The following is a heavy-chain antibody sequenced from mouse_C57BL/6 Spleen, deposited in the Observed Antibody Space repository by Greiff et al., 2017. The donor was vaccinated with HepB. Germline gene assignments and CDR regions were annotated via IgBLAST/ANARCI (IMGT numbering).Heavy chain of an antibody. V-gene: IGHV1-7*01. J-gene: IGHJ1*03. CDR2: INPSSGYT. CDR3: ARDYSNYECFDV. CDR1: GYTFTSYW. Sequence: VLLQQSGAELAKPGASVKLSCKASGYTFTSYWMHWVKQRPGQGLEWIGYINPSSGYTKYNQKFKDKATLTADKSSSTAYMQLSRLTSEDSAVYYCARDYSNYECFDVWGTGTTVTVSS. D-gene: IGHD2-5*01.